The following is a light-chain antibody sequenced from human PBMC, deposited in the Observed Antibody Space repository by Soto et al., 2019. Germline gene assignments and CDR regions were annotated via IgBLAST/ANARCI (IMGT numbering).Light chain of an antibody. CDR3: CSYAGSSTVV. CDR2: EGS. CDR1: SSDVGSYNL. Sequence: QPVLTQPASVSGSPGQSITISCTGTSSDVGSYNLVSWYQQHPGKAPKLMIYEGSKRPSGVSNRFSGSKSGNTASLTISGLQAEDEADYYCCSYAGSSTVVFGGGTKLNVL. J-gene: IGLJ2*01. V-gene: IGLV2-23*01.